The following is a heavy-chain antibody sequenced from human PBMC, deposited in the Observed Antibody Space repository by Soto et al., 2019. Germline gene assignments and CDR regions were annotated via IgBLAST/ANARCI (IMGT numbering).Heavy chain of an antibody. CDR2: IVVGSGNT. J-gene: IGHJ4*02. CDR1: GFTFTSSA. V-gene: IGHV1-58*01. D-gene: IGHD3-10*01. Sequence: SLKGSCKGSGFTFTSSAVQWVRQTRGQRLEWIGWIVVGSGNTNYAQKFQERVTITRDMSTSTAYMELSSLRSEDTAEYYCGEDGLSKTGGQGTRATVS. CDR3: GEDGLSKT.